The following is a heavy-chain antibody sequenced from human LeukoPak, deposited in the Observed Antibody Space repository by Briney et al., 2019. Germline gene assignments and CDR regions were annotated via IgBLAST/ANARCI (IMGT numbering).Heavy chain of an antibody. CDR2: INPSGGST. D-gene: IGHD6-19*01. CDR3: AKDFIAVAGTIRHFDY. J-gene: IGHJ4*02. CDR1: GYTFTSYY. V-gene: IGHV1-46*01. Sequence: GASVKVSCKASGYTFTSYYMHWVRQAPGQGLEWMGIINPSGGSTSYAQKFQGRVTMTRDTSTSTVYMELSSLRAEDTAVYYCAKDFIAVAGTIRHFDYWGQGTLVTVSS.